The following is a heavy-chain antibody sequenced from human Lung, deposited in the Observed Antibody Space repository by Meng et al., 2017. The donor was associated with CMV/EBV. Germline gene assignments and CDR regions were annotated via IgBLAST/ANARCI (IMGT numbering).Heavy chain of an antibody. Sequence: VQVQVAVPGPVNPSGTLSLPCAVSCGSISSSYWWSGAGQPPGKGLEWIGEIYHSGSTKYIPSLKSRVTISVDKSKNQFSLKLSSVTAADTAVYYCASFPPPGKQWLVTDYWGQGTLVTVSS. V-gene: IGHV4-4*02. CDR3: ASFPPPGKQWLVTDY. CDR2: IYHSGST. D-gene: IGHD6-19*01. CDR1: CGSISSSYW. J-gene: IGHJ4*02.